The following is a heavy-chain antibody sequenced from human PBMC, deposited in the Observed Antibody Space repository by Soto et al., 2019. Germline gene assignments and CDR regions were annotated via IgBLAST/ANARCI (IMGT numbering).Heavy chain of an antibody. D-gene: IGHD6-19*01. CDR3: ARGLRQWLVYYFDY. Sequence: SETLSLTCTVAGGSVRSGSYYWSWIRQPPGKGLEWIGYIYYSGSTNYNPSLKSRVTISVDTSKNQFSLKLSSVTAADTAVYYCARGLRQWLVYYFDYWGQGTLVTVSS. CDR1: GGSVRSGSYY. CDR2: IYYSGST. V-gene: IGHV4-61*01. J-gene: IGHJ4*02.